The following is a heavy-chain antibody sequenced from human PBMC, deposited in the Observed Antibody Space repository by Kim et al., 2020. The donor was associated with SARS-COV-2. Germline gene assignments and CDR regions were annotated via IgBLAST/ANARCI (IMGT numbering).Heavy chain of an antibody. CDR1: GYSFTSYW. CDR3: ARQGGITMVRGTPGWFDP. Sequence: GESLKISCKGSGYSFTSYWIGWVRQMPGKGLEWMGIIYPGDSDTRYSPSFQGQVTISADKSISTAYLQWSSLKASDTAMYYCARQGGITMVRGTPGWFDPWGQGTLVTVSS. D-gene: IGHD3-10*01. V-gene: IGHV5-51*01. CDR2: IYPGDSDT. J-gene: IGHJ5*02.